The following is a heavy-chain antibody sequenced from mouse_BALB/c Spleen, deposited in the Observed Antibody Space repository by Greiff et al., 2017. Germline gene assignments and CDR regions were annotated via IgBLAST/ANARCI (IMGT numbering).Heavy chain of an antibody. V-gene: IGHV2-6-7*01. Sequence: QVQLQQSGPGLVAPSQSLSITCTVSGFSLTGYGVNWVRQPPGKGLEWLGMIWGDGSTDYNSALKSRLSISKDNSKSQVFLKMNSLQTDDTARYYCARDEYYGSSFYAMDYWGQGTSVTVSS. CDR1: GFSLTGYG. D-gene: IGHD1-1*01. CDR2: IWGDGST. CDR3: ARDEYYGSSFYAMDY. J-gene: IGHJ4*01.